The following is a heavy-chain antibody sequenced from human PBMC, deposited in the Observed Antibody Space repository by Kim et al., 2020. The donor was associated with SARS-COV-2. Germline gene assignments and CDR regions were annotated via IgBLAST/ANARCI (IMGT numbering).Heavy chain of an antibody. CDR2: IIPIFGTA. Sequence: ASVKVSCKASGGTFSSYAISWVRQAPGQGLEWMGGIIPIFGTANYAQKFQGRVTITADESTSTAYMELSSLRSEDMAVYYCARGGPYGYSSGWYESYSLVQSYYYYGMDVWGQGTTVTVSS. V-gene: IGHV1-69*13. CDR3: ARGGPYGYSSGWYESYSLVQSYYYYGMDV. J-gene: IGHJ6*02. D-gene: IGHD6-19*01. CDR1: GGTFSSYA.